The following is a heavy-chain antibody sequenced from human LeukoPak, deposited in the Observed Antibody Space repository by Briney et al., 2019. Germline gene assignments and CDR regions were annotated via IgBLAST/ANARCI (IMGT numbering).Heavy chain of an antibody. CDR2: IYTSGST. D-gene: IGHD2-21*01. V-gene: IGHV4-4*07. CDR3: ARVGVIRGTLDAFDI. Sequence: SETLSLTCTVSGGSISSYYWSWIRQPAGKGLEWIGRIYTSGSTNYNPSLKSRVTMSVGTSKNQFSLKLSSVTAADTAVYYCARVGVIRGTLDAFDIWGQGTMVTVSS. CDR1: GGSISSYY. J-gene: IGHJ3*02.